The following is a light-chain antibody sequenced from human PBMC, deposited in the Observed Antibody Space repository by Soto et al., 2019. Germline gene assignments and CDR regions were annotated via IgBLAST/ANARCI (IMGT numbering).Light chain of an antibody. CDR3: CSYAGSNTHV. V-gene: IGLV2-11*01. CDR1: SSDVGGYNY. J-gene: IGLJ1*01. Sequence: QSALTQPRSVSGSPGQSVTISCTGTSSDVGGYNYVSWYQQHPGKAPKLMIYDVSKRPSGVSNRFSGSKSGNTASLTISGLQAEDEADYYCCSYAGSNTHVFGAGTKLTVL. CDR2: DVS.